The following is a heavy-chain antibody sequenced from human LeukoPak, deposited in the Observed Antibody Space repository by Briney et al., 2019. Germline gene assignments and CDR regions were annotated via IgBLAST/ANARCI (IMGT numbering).Heavy chain of an antibody. CDR1: GYTFTSYG. CDR3: ASQNYYDSSGYPGSFDY. CDR2: ISAYNGNT. D-gene: IGHD3-22*01. V-gene: IGHV1-18*01. Sequence: SVKASCKASGYTFTSYGISWVRQAPGQGLEWMGWISAYNGNTNYAQKLQGRVTMTTDTSTSTAYMELRSLRSDDTAVYYCASQNYYDSSGYPGSFDYWGQGTLVTVSS. J-gene: IGHJ4*02.